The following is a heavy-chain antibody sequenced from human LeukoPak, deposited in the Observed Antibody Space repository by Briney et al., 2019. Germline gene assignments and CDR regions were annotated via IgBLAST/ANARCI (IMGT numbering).Heavy chain of an antibody. CDR3: ARGPGISGDHIYPDY. Sequence: PSETLSLTCSVSGYSISSGKYWAWIRPPPGKGLEWIGSIYESGSTYYTPSLKSRVTMSVDTSKNQFSLSLTSVTAADTAVYFCARGPGISGDHIYPDYWGQGIQVTVSS. CDR2: IYESGST. V-gene: IGHV4-38-2*02. J-gene: IGHJ4*02. D-gene: IGHD2-21*01. CDR1: GYSISSGKY.